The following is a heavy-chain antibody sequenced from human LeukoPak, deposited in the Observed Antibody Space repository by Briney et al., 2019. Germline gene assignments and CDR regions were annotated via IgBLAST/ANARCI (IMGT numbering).Heavy chain of an antibody. D-gene: IGHD2-2*01. CDR2: INWNGGST. V-gene: IGHV3-20*04. CDR3: ARGLGYCSSTSCFSGDY. J-gene: IGHJ4*02. CDR1: GFTFDDYG. Sequence: TGGSLRLSCAASGFTFDDYGMSWARQAPGKGLEWVSGINWNGGSTGYADSVKGRFTISRDNAKNSLYLQMNSLRAEDTALYYCARGLGYCSSTSCFSGDYWGQGTLVTVSS.